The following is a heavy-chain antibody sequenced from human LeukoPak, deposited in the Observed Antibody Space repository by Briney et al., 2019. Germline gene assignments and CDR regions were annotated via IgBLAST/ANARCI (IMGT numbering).Heavy chain of an antibody. J-gene: IGHJ4*02. V-gene: IGHV3-64D*06. CDR3: VAGGDYVWGSYRPLWYFDY. CDR1: GFTFSSYA. D-gene: IGHD3-16*02. CDR2: ISSNGGST. Sequence: GGPLRLSCSASGFTFSSYAMHWVRQAPGKGLEYVSAISSNGGSTYYADSVKGRFTISRDNSKNTLYLQMSSLRAEDTAVYYCVAGGDYVWGSYRPLWYFDYWGQGTLVTVSS.